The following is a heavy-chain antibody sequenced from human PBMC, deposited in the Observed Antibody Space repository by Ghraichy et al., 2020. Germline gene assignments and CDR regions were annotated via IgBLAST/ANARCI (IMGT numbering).Heavy chain of an antibody. Sequence: GGSLRLSCAASGFTFSSYWMHWVRQAPGKGLEWVAIISYDGSEKYYADSVKGRFTISRDNAKNSLYLQMNSLRAEDTAVYYCARGIAGDCTLYFAYWGQGTLVTVSS. J-gene: IGHJ4*02. CDR3: ARGIAGDCTLYFAY. CDR1: GFTFSSYW. D-gene: IGHD2-8*01. V-gene: IGHV3-7*04. CDR2: ISYDGSEK.